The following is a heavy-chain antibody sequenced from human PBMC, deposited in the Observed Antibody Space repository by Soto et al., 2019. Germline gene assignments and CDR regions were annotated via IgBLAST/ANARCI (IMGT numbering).Heavy chain of an antibody. Sequence: QVQLVQSGAEVKKPGSAVKVSCKASGGTFSSYTISWVRQAPGQGLEWMGRIIPILGIANYAQKFQGRVTITADKSTSTAYMELSSLRSEDTAVYYCARVLTTVTNNYYYMDVWGKGTTVTVSS. CDR3: ARVLTTVTNNYYYMDV. CDR2: IIPILGIA. D-gene: IGHD4-17*01. CDR1: GGTFSSYT. V-gene: IGHV1-69*02. J-gene: IGHJ6*03.